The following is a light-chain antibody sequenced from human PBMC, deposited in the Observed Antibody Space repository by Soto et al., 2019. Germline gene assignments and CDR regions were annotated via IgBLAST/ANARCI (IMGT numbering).Light chain of an antibody. CDR2: DAS. CDR3: QHYHSYSWT. V-gene: IGKV1-5*01. Sequence: DIQMTQSPSTLSASVGYSVTITRRASQSIVRWMAWYQQKPGKAPKLLIYDASSLDTGVPSRFSGSRSGTDFTLTISSLQPDDFATYYCQHYHSYSWTFGQGTKVDIK. J-gene: IGKJ1*01. CDR1: QSIVRW.